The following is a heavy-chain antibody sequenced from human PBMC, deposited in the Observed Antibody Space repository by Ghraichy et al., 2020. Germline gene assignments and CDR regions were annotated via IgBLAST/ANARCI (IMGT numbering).Heavy chain of an antibody. J-gene: IGHJ5*02. D-gene: IGHD1-1*01. CDR2: INPKNGGT. CDR3: AREVPHNCWFDP. V-gene: IGHV1-46*01. Sequence: ASVKVSCMASGYTFTNYFMHWVRQAPGQGLEWMGMINPKNGGTNYPQKFQGRVTMTRDTSTSTVYMDLSSLTSDDTAVYFCAREVPHNCWFDPWGQGTLVSVTS. CDR1: GYTFTNYF.